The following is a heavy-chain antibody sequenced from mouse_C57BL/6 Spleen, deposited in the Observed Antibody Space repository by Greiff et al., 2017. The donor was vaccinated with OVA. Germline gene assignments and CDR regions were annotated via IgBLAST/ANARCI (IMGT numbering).Heavy chain of an antibody. D-gene: IGHD1-1*01. V-gene: IGHV1-80*01. CDR3: ARDGLITTVGFCDY. J-gene: IGHJ2*01. Sequence: VQLQQSGAELVKPGASVKISCKASGYAFSSYWMNWVKQRPGKGLEWIGQIYPGDGATNYNGKFKGKATLTADKSSSTAYMQRSSLTAEDSAVYFCARDGLITTVGFCDYWGQGTTLTVSS. CDR1: GYAFSSYW. CDR2: IYPGDGAT.